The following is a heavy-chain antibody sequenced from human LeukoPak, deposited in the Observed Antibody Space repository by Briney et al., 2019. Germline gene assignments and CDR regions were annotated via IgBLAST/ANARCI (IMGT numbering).Heavy chain of an antibody. D-gene: IGHD3-10*01. CDR3: ARRYGSGSYDY. CDR2: ISAYNGNT. Sequence: ASVKVSCKASGYTLISYHISWGRRAPGQGREWRGGISAYNGNTNYAQKIQGRVTMTRDTSASTAYMALRSLRSDDTAVYYCARRYGSGSYDYWGQGTLVTVSS. CDR1: GYTLISYH. V-gene: IGHV1-18*01. J-gene: IGHJ4*02.